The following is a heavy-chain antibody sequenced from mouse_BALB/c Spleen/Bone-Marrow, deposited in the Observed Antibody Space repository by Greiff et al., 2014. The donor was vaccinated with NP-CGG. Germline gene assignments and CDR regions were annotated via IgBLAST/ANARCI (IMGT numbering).Heavy chain of an antibody. CDR2: IYPGDGDT. CDR1: GYTFTSYW. V-gene: IGHV1-87*01. J-gene: IGHJ2*01. CDR3: ARGFPFDY. Sequence: VQLVESGAELARPGASVKLSCKASGYTFTSYWMQWAKQRPGQGLEWIGAIYPGDGDTRYTQKFKGKATLTADKSSSTAYMQLSSLASEDSAVYYCARGFPFDYWGQGTTLTVSS.